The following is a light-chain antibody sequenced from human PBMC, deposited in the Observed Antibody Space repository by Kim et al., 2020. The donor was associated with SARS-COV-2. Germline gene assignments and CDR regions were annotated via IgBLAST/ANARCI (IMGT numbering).Light chain of an antibody. J-gene: IGKJ2*03. Sequence: DIQMTQSPSSLSASVGDRVTITCRASQSISSYLNWYQQKPGKGPKLLIYAASSLQSGVPSRFSGSGSGTDFTLTIISLQPEDFATYYCQQSYSTPPGFGQENELEI. CDR3: QQSYSTPPG. CDR1: QSISSY. CDR2: AAS. V-gene: IGKV1-39*01.